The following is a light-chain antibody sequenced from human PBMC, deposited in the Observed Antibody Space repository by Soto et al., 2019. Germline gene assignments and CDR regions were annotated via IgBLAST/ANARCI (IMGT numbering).Light chain of an antibody. V-gene: IGKV3-15*01. CDR2: GPS. CDR3: QQFNSWPGT. Sequence: EIVMTQSPATLSVSPGERATLSCRASQSVSSNLAWYQQKPGQAPRLRIYGPSTRATGIPARFSGSGSGTEFTLTIRSLQSEDFAVYYCQQFNSWPGTFGQGTKVEIK. J-gene: IGKJ1*01. CDR1: QSVSSN.